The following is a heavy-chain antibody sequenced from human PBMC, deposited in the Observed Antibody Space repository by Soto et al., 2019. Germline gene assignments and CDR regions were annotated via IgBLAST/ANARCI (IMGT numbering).Heavy chain of an antibody. V-gene: IGHV1-3*01. CDR1: GYTFTSYA. D-gene: IGHD6-19*01. CDR2: INAGSGNT. CDR3: ARAGAVAGNRYFDY. Sequence: ASVKVSCKASGYTFTSYAMHWVRQAHGQRLEWMGWINAGSGNTKYSQKFQGRVTITRDTSASTAYMELSSLRSEDTAVYYCARAGAVAGNRYFDYWGQGTLVTVSS. J-gene: IGHJ4*02.